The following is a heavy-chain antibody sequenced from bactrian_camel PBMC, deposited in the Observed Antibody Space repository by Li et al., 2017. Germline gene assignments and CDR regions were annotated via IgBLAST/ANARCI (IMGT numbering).Heavy chain of an antibody. Sequence: QLVESGGGSVQPGGSLRLSCAASGYTGSGRNCMGWFRQAPGQGRKAIAHLHTGNGRTDYADSVQGRFTISLDSAENTLYLQMNNLKPDDTAMYRCGAGQCSLVAGAGYCYAADWGQGTQVTVS. V-gene: IGHV3S28*01. CDR2: LHTGNGRT. CDR1: GYTGSGRNC. J-gene: IGHJ4*01. CDR3: GAGQCSLVAGAGYCYAAD. D-gene: IGHD6*01.